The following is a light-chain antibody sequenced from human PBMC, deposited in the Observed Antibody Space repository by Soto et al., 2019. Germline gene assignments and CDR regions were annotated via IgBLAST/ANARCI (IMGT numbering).Light chain of an antibody. CDR1: RSDVGGYNY. CDR2: DVS. Sequence: QSALTQPASVSGPPGQSITISCTGTRSDVGGYNYVSWYQQHPGKAPKLMIYDVSNRPSGVSNRFSGSKSGNTASLTISGLQAEDEADYYCSSYTSSSLHVFGTGTKVTVL. V-gene: IGLV2-14*03. CDR3: SSYTSSSLHV. J-gene: IGLJ1*01.